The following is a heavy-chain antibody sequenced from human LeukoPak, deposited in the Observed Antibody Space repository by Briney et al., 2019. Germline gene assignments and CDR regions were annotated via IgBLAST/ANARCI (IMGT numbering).Heavy chain of an antibody. Sequence: SETLSLTCTVSDGSITRSSYYWGWIRQTPGEGLDWIGSIYYSGITYYNPSLQGRVTMSVDTSKNQFSLKLNSVTVADAAVYYCARLRVTTGFDYWDQGIPVTVSS. CDR1: DGSITRSSYY. CDR2: IYYSGIT. D-gene: IGHD2-21*02. J-gene: IGHJ4*02. V-gene: IGHV4-39*01. CDR3: ARLRVTTGFDY.